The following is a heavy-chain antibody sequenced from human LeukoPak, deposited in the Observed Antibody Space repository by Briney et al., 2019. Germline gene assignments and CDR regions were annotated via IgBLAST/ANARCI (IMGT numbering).Heavy chain of an antibody. D-gene: IGHD3-10*01. Sequence: ASVKVSCKASGYTFTSYGISWVRQAPGQGLEWMGWISAYNGNTNYAQKFQGRVTMTEDTSTDTAYMELSSLRSEDTAVYYCATDRGKGFGGWGQGTLVTVSS. V-gene: IGHV1-18*01. CDR2: ISAYNGNT. J-gene: IGHJ4*02. CDR3: ATDRGKGFGG. CDR1: GYTFTSYG.